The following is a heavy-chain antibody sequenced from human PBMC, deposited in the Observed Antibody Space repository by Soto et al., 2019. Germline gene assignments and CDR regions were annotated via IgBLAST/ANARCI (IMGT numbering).Heavy chain of an antibody. Sequence: EVQLVESGGGLVKPGGSLRLSCAASAFTFSSYSMNWVRQAPGKGLEWVSSISCSSSYINYADSVKGRFTISRDNAKNSLYLQMNSLRAEDTAVYYCARDLHYYYYMDVWGKGTTVTVSS. V-gene: IGHV3-21*06. CDR3: ARDLHYYYYMDV. CDR2: ISCSSSYI. J-gene: IGHJ6*03. CDR1: AFTFSSYS.